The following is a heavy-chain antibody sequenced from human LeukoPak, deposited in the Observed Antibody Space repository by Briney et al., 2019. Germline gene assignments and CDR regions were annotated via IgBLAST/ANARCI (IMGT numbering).Heavy chain of an antibody. V-gene: IGHV4-39*07. D-gene: IGHD4-11*01. CDR3: ARVTVTIRWFDP. CDR1: GGSISSSSYY. Sequence: SETLSLTCSVSGGSISSSSYYWGWIRQAPGKGLEWIGSLYYTGSTYYNPSLKSRVTISVDTSKNQFSLKLSSVTAADTAVYYCARVTVTIRWFDPWGQGTLVTVSS. J-gene: IGHJ5*02. CDR2: LYYTGST.